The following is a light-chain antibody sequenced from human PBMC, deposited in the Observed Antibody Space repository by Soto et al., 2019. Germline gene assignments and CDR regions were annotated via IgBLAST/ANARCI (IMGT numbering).Light chain of an antibody. CDR2: GAS. CDR3: QQYGSSLYT. J-gene: IGKJ2*01. CDR1: QSVSSSY. V-gene: IGKV3-20*01. Sequence: EIVLTQAQGTLSLSPGERATLSCRASQSVSSSYLAWYQQKPGQAPSHLIYGASSRATGIPDRFSGSGSGTDFTLTISRLEPEDFAVDYCQQYGSSLYTFGQGTKLEIK.